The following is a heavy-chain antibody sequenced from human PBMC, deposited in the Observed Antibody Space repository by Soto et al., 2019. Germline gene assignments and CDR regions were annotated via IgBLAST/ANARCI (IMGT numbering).Heavy chain of an antibody. J-gene: IGHJ6*02. CDR3: ARPDEGSYHANHLYHYALDV. V-gene: IGHV1-69*13. Sequence: SVTDSYKVSGGVFRRYAISWVRQAPGQGLEWLGGIVHIFGTTNYAQKFQGRGTIVADESTSTAYMDLSSLRSDDTAVYYCARPDEGSYHANHLYHYALDVWGQGTTVTVSS. D-gene: IGHD3-16*02. CDR2: IVHIFGTT. CDR1: GGVFRRYA.